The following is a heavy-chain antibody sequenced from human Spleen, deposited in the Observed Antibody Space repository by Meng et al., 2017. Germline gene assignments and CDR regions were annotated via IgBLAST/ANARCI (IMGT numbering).Heavy chain of an antibody. D-gene: IGHD6-19*01. CDR1: GYTSTSYW. CDR3: ARGAEYSSGWPFDY. Sequence: KVSCKGSGYTSTSYWIGWVRQMPGKGLEWMGIMDPNDSDIRYSPSFQGQVTISADKSISTAYLQWSSLKASDTAMYYCARGAEYSSGWPFDYWGQGALVTVSS. V-gene: IGHV5-51*01. CDR2: MDPNDSDI. J-gene: IGHJ4*02.